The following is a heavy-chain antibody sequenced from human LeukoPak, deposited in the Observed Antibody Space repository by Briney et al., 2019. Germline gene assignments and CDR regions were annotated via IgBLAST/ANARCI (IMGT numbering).Heavy chain of an antibody. Sequence: SETLSLTCTVSGGSISSGGYYWSWIRQHPGKGLEWIGYIYYSGSTYYNPSLKSRVTISVDTSKNQFSLKLSSVTAADTAVYYCARALWDGGDCCTFDYWGQGTLVTVSS. CDR2: IYYSGST. CDR1: GGSISSGGYY. D-gene: IGHD2-21*02. CDR3: ARALWDGGDCCTFDY. J-gene: IGHJ4*02. V-gene: IGHV4-31*03.